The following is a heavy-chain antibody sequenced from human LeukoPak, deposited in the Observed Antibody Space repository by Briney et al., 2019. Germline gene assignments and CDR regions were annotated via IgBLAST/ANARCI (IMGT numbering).Heavy chain of an antibody. D-gene: IGHD5-24*01. Sequence: SETLSLTCTVSGGSISSGRYYWNWIRQPAGKGLEWIGRIYTSGSTNYNPSLKSRITMSVDTSKSQFSLKLSSVTAADTAVYYCAREVEMAAYYYYMDVWGKGTTVTISS. V-gene: IGHV4-61*02. CDR1: GGSISSGRYY. CDR3: AREVEMAAYYYYMDV. J-gene: IGHJ6*03. CDR2: IYTSGST.